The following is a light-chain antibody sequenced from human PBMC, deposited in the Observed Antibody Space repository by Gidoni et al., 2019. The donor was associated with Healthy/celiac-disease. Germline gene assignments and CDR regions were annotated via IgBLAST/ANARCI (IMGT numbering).Light chain of an antibody. Sequence: EIVLTQSPGTLSLSPGERATLSCRASQSVSSSYLAWYQQNPGQAPRLLIYGASSRATGIPDRFSGSGSGTDFTRTISRLEPEDFAVYYCQQYGSSLYTFXQXTKLEIK. CDR1: QSVSSSY. CDR2: GAS. J-gene: IGKJ2*01. CDR3: QQYGSSLYT. V-gene: IGKV3-20*01.